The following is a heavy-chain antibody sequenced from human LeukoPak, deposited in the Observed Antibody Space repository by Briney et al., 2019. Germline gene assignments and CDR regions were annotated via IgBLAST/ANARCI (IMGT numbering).Heavy chain of an antibody. CDR1: GYTFTSYD. D-gene: IGHD5-12*01. J-gene: IGHJ5*02. CDR2: MNPNSCNT. CDR3: ARSGYDYSWFDP. V-gene: IGHV1-8*03. Sequence: GASVTVSCKASGYTFTSYDINWVRQATEQGLAWMGWMNPNSCNTGYAQKFQGRVTITRNTSISTAYMELSSVRSEDTAVYYCARSGYDYSWFDPWGQGTLVTVSS.